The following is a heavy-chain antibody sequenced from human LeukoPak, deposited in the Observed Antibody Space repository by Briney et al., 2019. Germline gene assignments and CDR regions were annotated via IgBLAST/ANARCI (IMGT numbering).Heavy chain of an antibody. V-gene: IGHV3-48*04. Sequence: GGSLRLSCAASGFTFSSYSMNWVRQVPGKGLEWISYISSSGSTIYFADSVKGRFTISRDNAKNSLYLQMNSLRAEDTAVYYCARPRRPYISGEYFQHWGQGTLVIVSS. CDR3: ARPRRPYISGEYFQH. CDR2: ISSSGSTI. D-gene: IGHD6-25*01. J-gene: IGHJ1*01. CDR1: GFTFSSYS.